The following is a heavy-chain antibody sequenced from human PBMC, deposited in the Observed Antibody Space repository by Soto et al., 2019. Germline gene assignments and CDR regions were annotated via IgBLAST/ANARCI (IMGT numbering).Heavy chain of an antibody. CDR1: GFTFSRDA. J-gene: IGHJ4*02. Sequence: GGALRLSCSASGFTFSRDAMHWVRQAPGKGLEYVSTISSNGGSTYYADSVKGRFTISRDNSKNTLYLQMSSLRAEDTALYYRVXGKYDFDYWGQGTLVTVSS. CDR3: VXGKYDFDY. V-gene: IGHV3-64D*06. CDR2: ISSNGGST.